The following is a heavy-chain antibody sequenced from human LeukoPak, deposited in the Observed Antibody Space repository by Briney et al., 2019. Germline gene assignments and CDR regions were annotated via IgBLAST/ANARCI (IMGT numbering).Heavy chain of an antibody. CDR1: GGSFSGYY. CDR3: ARGPRDYYGSGRRKYAFDY. J-gene: IGHJ4*02. Sequence: SETLSLTCAVYGGSFSGYYWSWIRQPPGKGLEWIGEINHSGSTNYNPSLKSRVTISVDTSKNQFSLKLSSVTAADTAVYYCARGPRDYYGSGRRKYAFDYWGQGTLVTVSS. V-gene: IGHV4-34*01. CDR2: INHSGST. D-gene: IGHD3-10*01.